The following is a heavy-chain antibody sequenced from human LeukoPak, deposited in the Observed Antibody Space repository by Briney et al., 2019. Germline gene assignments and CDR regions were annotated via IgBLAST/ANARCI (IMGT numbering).Heavy chain of an antibody. D-gene: IGHD3-10*01. J-gene: IGHJ5*02. CDR1: GGSISSYY. CDR2: IYYSGST. CDR3: ARRQRRSLLWFGELVFWFDP. V-gene: IGHV4-59*01. Sequence: SETLSLTCTVSGGSISSYYWSWIRQPPGKGLEWIGYIYYSGSTNYNPSLKSRVTISVDTSKNQFSLKLSSVTAADTAVYYCARRQRRSLLWFGELVFWFDPWGQGTLVTVSS.